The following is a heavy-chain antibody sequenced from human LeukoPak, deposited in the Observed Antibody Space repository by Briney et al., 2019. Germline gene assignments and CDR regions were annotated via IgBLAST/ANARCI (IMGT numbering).Heavy chain of an antibody. D-gene: IGHD1-26*01. J-gene: IGHJ4*02. CDR1: GYSISSGYY. CDR3: ARDPLGIVGAHGDY. Sequence: SETLSLTCTVSGYSISSGYYWGWIRQPPGKGLGWIGSIYYSGSTYYNPSLKSRVTISVDTSKNQFSLKLSSVTAADTAVYYCARDPLGIVGAHGDYWGQGTLVTVSS. V-gene: IGHV4-38-2*02. CDR2: IYYSGST.